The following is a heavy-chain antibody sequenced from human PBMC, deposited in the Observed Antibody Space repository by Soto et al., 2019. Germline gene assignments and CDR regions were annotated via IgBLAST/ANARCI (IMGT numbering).Heavy chain of an antibody. Sequence: PSETLSLTCAVYGGSFSGYYWSWIRQPPGKGLEWIGEINHSGSTKYNPSLKSRVTISVDTSKNQFSLKLSPVTAADTAVYYCARGGYYARYAFDIWGQGTMVTVSS. V-gene: IGHV4-34*01. J-gene: IGHJ3*02. CDR3: ARGGYYARYAFDI. D-gene: IGHD3-10*01. CDR2: INHSGST. CDR1: GGSFSGYY.